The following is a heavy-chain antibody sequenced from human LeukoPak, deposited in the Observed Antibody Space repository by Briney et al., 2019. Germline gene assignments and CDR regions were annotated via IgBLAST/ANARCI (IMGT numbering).Heavy chain of an antibody. CDR1: GGSISGHY. V-gene: IGHV4-59*11. Sequence: SETLSFTCTVSGGSISGHYWTWIRQPPGKGMEWIGQIHYSGRPDYNPSLKSRVTISVDTSKNQLSLKVTSVTGADTAVYYCARFGVDYDMDVWGQGTTVTVSS. CDR2: IHYSGRP. J-gene: IGHJ6*02. D-gene: IGHD3-16*01. CDR3: ARFGVDYDMDV.